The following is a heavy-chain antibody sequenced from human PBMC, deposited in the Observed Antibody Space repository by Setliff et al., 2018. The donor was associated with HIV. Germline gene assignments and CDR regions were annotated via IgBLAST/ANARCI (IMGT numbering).Heavy chain of an antibody. D-gene: IGHD3-10*01. CDR1: GGSFSGYY. J-gene: IGHJ4*02. CDR3: ARVPVGSGSVDY. CDR2: INHSGST. V-gene: IGHV4-34*01. Sequence: LSLTCAVYGGSFSGYYWSWIRQPPGKGLEWIGEINHSGSTNNNPSLKSRVTISVDTSKNQFSLNLSSVIAADTAVYYCARVPVGSGSVDYWGQGTLVTVSS.